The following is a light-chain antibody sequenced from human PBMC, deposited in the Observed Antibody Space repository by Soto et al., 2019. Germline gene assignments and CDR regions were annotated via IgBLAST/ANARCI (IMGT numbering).Light chain of an antibody. CDR2: DAS. CDR1: QSVSSY. Sequence: EIVVTQSPATLALSPGERATLSCRASQSVSSYLAWYQQKPGQAPRLLIYDASNRATGIPARFSGSGSGTDFTLTISSLEPEDFAVYYCQQRSNLITFGQGTRLEIK. CDR3: QQRSNLIT. J-gene: IGKJ5*01. V-gene: IGKV3-11*01.